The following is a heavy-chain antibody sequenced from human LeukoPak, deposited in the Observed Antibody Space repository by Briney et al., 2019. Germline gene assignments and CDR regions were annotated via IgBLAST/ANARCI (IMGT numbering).Heavy chain of an antibody. CDR2: INPNSGGT. D-gene: IGHD2-15*01. CDR3: ASLVVAAFVNAFDI. V-gene: IGHV1-2*02. CDR1: GCTFTGYY. Sequence: ASVKVSCKASGCTFTGYYMHWVRRAPGQGLEWMGWINPNSGGTNYAQKFQGRVTMTRDTSISTAYMELSRLRSDDTAVYYCASLVVAAFVNAFDIWGQGTMVTVSS. J-gene: IGHJ3*02.